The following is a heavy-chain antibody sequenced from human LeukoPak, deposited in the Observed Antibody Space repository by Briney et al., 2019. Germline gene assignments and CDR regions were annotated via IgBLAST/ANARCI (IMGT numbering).Heavy chain of an antibody. CDR3: ARVPCSSTSCYWGSFDY. J-gene: IGHJ4*02. CDR2: ISYDGSNK. Sequence: GGSLRLPCAASGFTFSSYAMHWVRQAPGKGLEWVAVISYDGSNKYYADSVKGRFTISRDNSKNTLYLQMNSLRAEDTAVYYCARVPCSSTSCYWGSFDYWGQGTLVTVSS. CDR1: GFTFSSYA. V-gene: IGHV3-30-3*01. D-gene: IGHD2-2*01.